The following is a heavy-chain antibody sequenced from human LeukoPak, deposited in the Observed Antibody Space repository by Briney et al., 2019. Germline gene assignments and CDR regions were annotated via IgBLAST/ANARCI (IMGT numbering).Heavy chain of an antibody. Sequence: PSETLSLTCTVSGGSISSYYWSWIRQPPGKGLEWIGYIYYSGSTTYNPSLRSRVTISVDTSKNQFSLKLSSVTAADTAVYYCARADSSGYSYFDYWGQGTLVTVSS. CDR2: IYYSGST. J-gene: IGHJ4*02. CDR3: ARADSSGYSYFDY. CDR1: GGSISSYY. V-gene: IGHV4-59*12. D-gene: IGHD3-22*01.